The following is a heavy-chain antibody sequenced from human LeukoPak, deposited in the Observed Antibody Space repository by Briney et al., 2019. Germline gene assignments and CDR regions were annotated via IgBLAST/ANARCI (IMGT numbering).Heavy chain of an antibody. Sequence: SSETLSLTCAVYGGSFSGYYCSWIRQPPGKGLEWIGEINHSGSTNYNPSLKSRVTISVDTSKNQFSLKLSSVTAADTAVYYCARGGRVVAYGSGSYYGYWGQGTLVTVSS. D-gene: IGHD3-10*01. J-gene: IGHJ4*02. V-gene: IGHV4-34*01. CDR1: GGSFSGYY. CDR3: ARGGRVVAYGSGSYYGY. CDR2: INHSGST.